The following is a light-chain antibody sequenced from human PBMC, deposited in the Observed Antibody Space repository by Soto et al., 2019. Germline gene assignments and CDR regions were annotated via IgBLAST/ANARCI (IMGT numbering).Light chain of an antibody. J-gene: IGKJ4*01. V-gene: IGKV1-33*01. CDR2: AAS. Sequence: DIQMTQSPSSLSASVGDRVTITCQASQDISDYLNWYQQRPGKAPNLLIYAASNLETRVPSRFSGSGSGTFFTLTITSLQPKDFATYYCQQYDSLPLTFGGGTKVDIK. CDR1: QDISDY. CDR3: QQYDSLPLT.